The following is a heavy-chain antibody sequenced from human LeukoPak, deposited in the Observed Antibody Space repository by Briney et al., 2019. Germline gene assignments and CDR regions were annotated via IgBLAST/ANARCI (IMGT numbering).Heavy chain of an antibody. CDR2: ISGSGGST. V-gene: IGHV3-23*01. CDR3: AKDYGDYKFDY. CDR1: GFTFSSYA. D-gene: IGHD4-17*01. J-gene: IGHJ4*02. Sequence: GGSLRLSCAASGFTFSSYAMSWVRQAPGKGLEWVSAISGSGGSTYYADSVKGRFSFSRDNSKNTLYLQMNSLRAEDTAVYYCAKDYGDYKFDYWGQGTLVTVSS.